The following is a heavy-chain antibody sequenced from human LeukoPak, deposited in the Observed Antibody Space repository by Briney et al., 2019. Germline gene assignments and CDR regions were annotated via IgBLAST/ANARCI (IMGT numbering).Heavy chain of an antibody. V-gene: IGHV4-59*08. J-gene: IGHJ5*02. CDR2: IYYSGST. CDR3: ARGERFGELLDL. Sequence: PSETLSLTCTVSGGSISSYYWSWIRQPPGKGLEWIGYIYYSGSTNYNPSLKSRVTISVDTSKNQFSLKLSSVTAADTAVYYCARGERFGELLDLWGQGTLVTVSS. D-gene: IGHD3-10*01. CDR1: GGSISSYY.